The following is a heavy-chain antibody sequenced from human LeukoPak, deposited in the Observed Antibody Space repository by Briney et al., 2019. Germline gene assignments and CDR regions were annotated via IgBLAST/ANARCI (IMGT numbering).Heavy chain of an antibody. CDR2: INWNGGSP. J-gene: IGHJ4*02. Sequence: PGGSLRLYCAASGFTFSSYSMNWVRQAPGKGLEWVSGINWNGGSPGYADSVKGRFTISRDNAKNSLYLQMNSLRAEDTALYYCARGGMVVAAGLSYWGQGTLVTVSS. CDR1: GFTFSSYS. D-gene: IGHD2-15*01. V-gene: IGHV3-20*04. CDR3: ARGGMVVAAGLSY.